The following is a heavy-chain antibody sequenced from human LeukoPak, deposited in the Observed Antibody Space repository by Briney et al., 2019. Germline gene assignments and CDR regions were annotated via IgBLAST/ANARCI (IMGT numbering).Heavy chain of an antibody. D-gene: IGHD1-1*01. CDR2: IGTGGAYT. Sequence: GGSLRLSCAASGFTFGNYWVHWVRQTREKGLVWVSRIGTGGAYTSSADSVKGRFTMSRDNAKITLYLQMNSLRVEDTAVYYCVRDGQELAFDKWGQGTLVTVSS. CDR1: GFTFGNYW. V-gene: IGHV3-74*01. CDR3: VRDGQELAFDK. J-gene: IGHJ4*02.